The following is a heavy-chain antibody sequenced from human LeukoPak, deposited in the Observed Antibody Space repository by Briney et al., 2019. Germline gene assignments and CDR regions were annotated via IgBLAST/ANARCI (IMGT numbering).Heavy chain of an antibody. D-gene: IGHD5-24*01. CDR3: ARLEMALDY. CDR2: IYYSGST. J-gene: IGHJ4*02. CDR1: GGSISSYY. V-gene: IGHV4-59*01. Sequence: SETLSLTCTVSGGSISSYYWSWIRQPPGKGLEWIGYIYYSGSTNYNPSLKSRVTISVDTSKNQFSLKLSSVTAADTAVYYCARLEMALDYWGQGTLVTVSS.